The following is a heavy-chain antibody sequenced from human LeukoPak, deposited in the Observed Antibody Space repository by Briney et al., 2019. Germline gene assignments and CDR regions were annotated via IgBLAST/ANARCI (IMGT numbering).Heavy chain of an antibody. J-gene: IGHJ4*02. D-gene: IGHD1-14*01. CDR1: GFTFSSYW. CDR2: IYSGGST. Sequence: PGGSLRLSCAASGFTFSSYWMSWVRQAPGKGLEWVSVIYSGGSTYYADSVKGRFTISRDNSKNTLYLQMNSLRAEDTAVYYCAEPRDDYWGQGTLVTVSS. CDR3: AEPRDDY. V-gene: IGHV3-53*01.